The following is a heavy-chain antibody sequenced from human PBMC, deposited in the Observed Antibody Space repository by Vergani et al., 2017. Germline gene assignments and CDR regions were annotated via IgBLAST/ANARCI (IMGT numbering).Heavy chain of an antibody. CDR1: GYTFTSYG. J-gene: IGHJ4*02. CDR3: ARDYLAAAGLGPGGY. D-gene: IGHD6-13*01. CDR2: ISAYNGNT. Sequence: QVPLVPSGAEVKKPGASVKVSCKASGYTFTSYGISWVRQAPGQGLEWMGWISAYNGNTNYAQKLQGRVTMSTDTSTSTAYMELRSLRSDDTAVYYCARDYLAAAGLGPGGYWGQGTLVTVSS. V-gene: IGHV1-18*01.